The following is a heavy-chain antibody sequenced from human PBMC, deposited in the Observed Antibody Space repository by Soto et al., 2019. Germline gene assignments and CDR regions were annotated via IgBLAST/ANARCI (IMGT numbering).Heavy chain of an antibody. CDR1: GGSFSGYY. CDR2: INHSGST. V-gene: IGHV4-34*01. J-gene: IGHJ4*02. CDR3: ASTPNDYSNYNFDY. Sequence: SETLSLTCAVYGGSFSGYYWSWIRQPPGKGLEWIGEINHSGSTNYNPSLKSRVTISADTSKNQFSLKLSSVTAADTAVYYCASTPNDYSNYNFDYWGQGTLVTVSS. D-gene: IGHD4-4*01.